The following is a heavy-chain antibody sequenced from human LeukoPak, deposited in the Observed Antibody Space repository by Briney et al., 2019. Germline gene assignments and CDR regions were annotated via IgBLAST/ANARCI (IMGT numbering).Heavy chain of an antibody. D-gene: IGHD5-18*01. J-gene: IGHJ6*02. CDR3: ARMEDTVSYYYGMDV. V-gene: IGHV1-69*04. CDR1: GGTFSSYA. CDR2: IIPILGIA. Sequence: SVKVSCKASGGTFSSYAISWVRQAPGQGLEWMGRIIPILGIANYAQKFQGRVTITADKSTSTAYMELSSLRSEDTAVYYCARMEDTVSYYYGMDVWGQGTTVTVSS.